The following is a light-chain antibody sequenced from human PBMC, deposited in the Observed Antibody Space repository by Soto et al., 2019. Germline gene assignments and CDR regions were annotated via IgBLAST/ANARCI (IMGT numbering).Light chain of an antibody. J-gene: IGLJ2*01. Sequence: QSVLTQPPSVSAAPGQTVSISCSGSNSNIGSNSVSWYHQLPGTAPKLLIYDSNKRPSGIPDRFSGSRSGTSATLGITGLQAGDEADYYCGAWDGTLSAMVFGGGTKLTVL. V-gene: IGLV1-51*01. CDR1: NSNIGSNS. CDR3: GAWDGTLSAMV. CDR2: DSN.